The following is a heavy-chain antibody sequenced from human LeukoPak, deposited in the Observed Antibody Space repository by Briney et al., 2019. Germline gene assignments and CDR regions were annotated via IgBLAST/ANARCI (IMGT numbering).Heavy chain of an antibody. CDR2: INHSGST. J-gene: IGHJ4*02. CDR3: AICGSRCDY. CDR1: GGSFSGYY. D-gene: IGHD1-26*01. Sequence: PSETLSLTCAVYGGSFSGYYWSWIRQPPGKGLEWIGEINHSGSTNYNPSLKSRVTISVDTSKNRFSLKLSSVTAADTAVYYCAICGSRCDYWGQGTLVTVSS. V-gene: IGHV4-34*01.